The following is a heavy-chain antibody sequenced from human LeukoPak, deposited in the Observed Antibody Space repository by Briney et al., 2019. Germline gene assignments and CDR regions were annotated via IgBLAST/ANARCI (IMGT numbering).Heavy chain of an antibody. CDR2: ISSSSSYI. J-gene: IGHJ4*02. V-gene: IGHV3-21*01. Sequence: GGSLRLSCAASGFTFSSYSMNWVRQAPGKGLEWVSSISSSSSYIYYADSVKGRFTISRDNAKNSLYLQMNSLRAEDTAVYYCARDGYSNGWYTGSDYWGQGTLVTVSS. D-gene: IGHD6-19*01. CDR1: GFTFSSYS. CDR3: ARDGYSNGWYTGSDY.